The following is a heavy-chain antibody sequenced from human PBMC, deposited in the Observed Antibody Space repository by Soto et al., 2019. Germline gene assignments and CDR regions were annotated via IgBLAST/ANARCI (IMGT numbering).Heavy chain of an antibody. CDR3: AKVPSRVTTRPPAGFDI. CDR1: GFTFDDYA. J-gene: IGHJ3*02. V-gene: IGHV3-9*01. CDR2: ISWNSGTI. Sequence: SLRLSCAASGFTFDDYAMHWVRQAPGKGLEWVSGISWNSGTIDYADSVKGRFTISRDNARNSLYLQINRLRVEDTALYYCAKVPSRVTTRPPAGFDIWGQGTMVTVSS. D-gene: IGHD1-1*01.